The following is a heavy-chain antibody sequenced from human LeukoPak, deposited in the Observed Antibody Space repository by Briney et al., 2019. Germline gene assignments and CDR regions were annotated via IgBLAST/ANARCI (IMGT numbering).Heavy chain of an antibody. Sequence: SETLSLTCTVSGGSISSYYWSWIRQPPGKGLEWIGYIYTSGSTNYNPSPKSRVTISVDTSKNQFSLKLSSVTAADTAVYYCARHTTNWNYDYWGQGTLVTVSS. CDR2: IYTSGST. D-gene: IGHD1-7*01. V-gene: IGHV4-4*09. J-gene: IGHJ4*02. CDR3: ARHTTNWNYDY. CDR1: GGSISSYY.